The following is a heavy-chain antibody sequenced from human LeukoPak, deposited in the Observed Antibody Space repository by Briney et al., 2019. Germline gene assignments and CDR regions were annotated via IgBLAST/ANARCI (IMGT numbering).Heavy chain of an antibody. CDR2: INPNSGGT. D-gene: IGHD2-15*01. J-gene: IGHJ5*02. V-gene: IGHV1-2*02. CDR1: GYTFTSNY. Sequence: GASVKVSCKAFGYTFTSNYMHWVRQAPGQGLEWMGWINPNSGGTNYAQKFQGRVTMTRDTSISTAYMELSRLRSDDTAVYYCARGGEVVVVVAATLGPHAWGQGTLVTVSS. CDR3: ARGGEVVVVVAATLGPHA.